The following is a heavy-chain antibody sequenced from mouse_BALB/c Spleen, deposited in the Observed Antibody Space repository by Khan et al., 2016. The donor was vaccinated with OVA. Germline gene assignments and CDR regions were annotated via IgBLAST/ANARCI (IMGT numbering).Heavy chain of an antibody. D-gene: IGHD3-1*01. CDR1: GYSITSGYY. CDR3: ARGGSSGPAWFAY. Sequence: EVKLEESGPGLVKPSQSLSLTCSVTGYSITSGYYWNWIRQFPGNKLEWMGYIRYDGSNNYNPSLKNRISITRDTSKNQFFLKLNSVTTEDTATYYFARGGSSGPAWFAYWGQGTLVTVSA. V-gene: IGHV3-6*02. CDR2: IRYDGSN. J-gene: IGHJ3*01.